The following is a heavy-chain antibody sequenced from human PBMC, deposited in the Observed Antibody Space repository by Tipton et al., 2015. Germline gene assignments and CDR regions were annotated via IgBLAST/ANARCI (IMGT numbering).Heavy chain of an antibody. J-gene: IGHJ6*02. V-gene: IGHV4-61*01. CDR3: ARDLEHGMDV. Sequence: TLSLTCSVSGGSVTSGSYYWSWNRQPPGKGLEWIGYISYTETSHYNPSLKSRVTISVDTSKNEFSLKLRSVTAADTAVYYCARDLEHGMDVWGQGTTVPAS. CDR1: GGSVTSGSYY. CDR2: ISYTETS.